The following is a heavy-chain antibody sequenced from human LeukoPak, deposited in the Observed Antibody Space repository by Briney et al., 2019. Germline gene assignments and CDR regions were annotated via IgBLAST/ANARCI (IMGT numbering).Heavy chain of an antibody. D-gene: IGHD1-26*01. Sequence: GTSVKVSCKASGFTFTSSAMQWVRQARGQRLEWIGWIVVGSGNTNYAQKFQERVTITRDMSTSTAYMELSSLRSEDTAVYYCAADLYSGSYLEYNWFDPWGQGTLVTVSS. J-gene: IGHJ5*02. V-gene: IGHV1-58*02. CDR1: GFTFTSSA. CDR3: AADLYSGSYLEYNWFDP. CDR2: IVVGSGNT.